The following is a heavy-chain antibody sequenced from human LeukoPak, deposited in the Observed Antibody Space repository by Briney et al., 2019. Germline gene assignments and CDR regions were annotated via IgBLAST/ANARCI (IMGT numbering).Heavy chain of an antibody. J-gene: IGHJ4*02. CDR2: ISSSSSYI. CDR1: GFTFRSYS. CDR3: ARISSGWYTHFDY. Sequence: GGSLRLSCAASGFTFRSYSINWVRQAPGKGLEWVSSISSSSSYIFYADSVKGRFTISRDNAKTSLYLQMNSLRAEDTAVYYCARISSGWYTHFDYWGQGTLVTVSS. D-gene: IGHD6-19*01. V-gene: IGHV3-21*01.